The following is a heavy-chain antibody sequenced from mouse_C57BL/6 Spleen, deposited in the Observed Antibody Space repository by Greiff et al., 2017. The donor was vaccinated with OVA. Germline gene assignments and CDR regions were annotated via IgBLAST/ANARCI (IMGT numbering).Heavy chain of an antibody. J-gene: IGHJ2*01. CDR1: GYAFTNYL. Sequence: VQLQQSGAELVRPGTSVKVSCKASGYAFTNYLIEWVKQRPGQGLEWIGVINPGSGGTNYNEKFKGKATLTADKSSSTAYMQLSSLTSEDSAVYFCARSFPIYYYGSSYFDYWGQGTTLTVSS. D-gene: IGHD1-1*01. V-gene: IGHV1-54*01. CDR2: INPGSGGT. CDR3: ARSFPIYYYGSSYFDY.